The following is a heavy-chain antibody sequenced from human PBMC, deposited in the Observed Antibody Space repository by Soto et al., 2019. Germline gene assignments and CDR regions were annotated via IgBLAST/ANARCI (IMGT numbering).Heavy chain of an antibody. D-gene: IGHD1-26*01. CDR2: TYYRSKWST. CDR1: GDSVSSRSAA. J-gene: IGHJ5*01. CDR3: TRALSGSYDS. V-gene: IGHV6-1*01. Sequence: SQTLSLTCAISGDSVSSRSAAWNWTRQSPSRGLEWLGRTYYRSKWSTDYAVSVKSRIIINPDTSKNQFSLQLNSVTPEDTAVYYCTRALSGSYDSWGQGTLVTSPQ.